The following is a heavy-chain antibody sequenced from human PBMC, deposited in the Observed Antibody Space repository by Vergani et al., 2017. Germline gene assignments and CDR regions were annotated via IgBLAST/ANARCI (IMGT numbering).Heavy chain of an antibody. V-gene: IGHV4-59*08. J-gene: IGHJ4*02. D-gene: IGHD3-10*01. CDR1: GGSISSYY. CDR3: ARMVRGVIAFDY. CDR2: IYYSGST. Sequence: QVQLQESGPGLVKTSETLSLTCTVSGGSISSYYWSWIRQPPGTGLEWFGYIYYSGSTNYNPSLKSRVTISVDSSKNQFSLKLSSVTAADTAVYYCARMVRGVIAFDYWGQGTLVTVSS.